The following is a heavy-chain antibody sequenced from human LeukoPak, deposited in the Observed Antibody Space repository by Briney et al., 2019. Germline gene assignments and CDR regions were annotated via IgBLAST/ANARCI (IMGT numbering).Heavy chain of an antibody. CDR1: GGSFSDYY. CDR3: ARVLGRKGYCSGGSCRHRNWFDP. Sequence: SETLSLTCAVYGGSFSDYYWSWIRQPPGKGLEWIGEINHSGSTNYNPSLKSRVTISVDTSKNQFSLKLSSVTAADTAVYYCARVLGRKGYCSGGSCRHRNWFDPWGQGTLVTVSS. D-gene: IGHD2-15*01. V-gene: IGHV4-34*01. CDR2: INHSGST. J-gene: IGHJ5*02.